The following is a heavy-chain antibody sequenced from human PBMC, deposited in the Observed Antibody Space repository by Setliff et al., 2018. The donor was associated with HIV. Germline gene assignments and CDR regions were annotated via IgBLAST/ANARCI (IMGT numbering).Heavy chain of an antibody. CDR1: GGSFSGYY. Sequence: ETLSLTCAVYGGSFSGYYWSWIRQPPGKGLEWIGEINHSGSTNYNPSLKSRVTISVDTSKNQFSLKLSSVTAADTAVYYCARGRGQWLGLWGQGTLVTVSS. V-gene: IGHV4-34*01. J-gene: IGHJ4*02. CDR2: INHSGST. D-gene: IGHD6-19*01. CDR3: ARGRGQWLGL.